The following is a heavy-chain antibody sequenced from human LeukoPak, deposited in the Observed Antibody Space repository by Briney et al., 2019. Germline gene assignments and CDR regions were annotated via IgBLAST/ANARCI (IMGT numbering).Heavy chain of an antibody. CDR1: GFTSSSYA. D-gene: IGHD5-24*01. V-gene: IGHV3-30-3*01. CDR3: ARGRGMATTRPLDY. Sequence: GGSLRLSCAASGFTSSSYAMHWVRQAPGKGLEWVAVISYDGSNKYYADSVKGRFTISRDNSKNTLYLQMNSLRAEDTAVYYCARGRGMATTRPLDYWGQGTLVTVSS. J-gene: IGHJ4*02. CDR2: ISYDGSNK.